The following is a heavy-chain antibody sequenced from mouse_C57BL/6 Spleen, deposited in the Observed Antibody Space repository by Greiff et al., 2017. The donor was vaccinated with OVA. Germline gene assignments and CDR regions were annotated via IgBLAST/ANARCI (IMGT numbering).Heavy chain of an antibody. CDR3: ARGGVTTADPYYFDY. CDR2: ISSGGSYT. V-gene: IGHV5-6*01. CDR1: GFTFSSYG. J-gene: IGHJ2*01. D-gene: IGHD2-12*01. Sequence: EVKLMESGGDLVKPGGSLKLSCAASGFTFSSYGMSWVRQTPDKRLEWVATISSGGSYTYYPDSVQGRFTISRDNAKNTLYLQMSSLKSEDTAMYDCARGGVTTADPYYFDYWGQGTTLTVSS.